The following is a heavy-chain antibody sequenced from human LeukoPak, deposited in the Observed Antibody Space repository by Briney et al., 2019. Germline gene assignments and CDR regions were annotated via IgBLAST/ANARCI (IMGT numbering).Heavy chain of an antibody. J-gene: IGHJ6*03. Sequence: GGSLRLSCATSGFTFSTYAMTWVRQAPGKGLEFISGIGGRDGGTSYADSVRGRFTISRDNSKNTLYLQMNSLRAEDTAVYYCAKDRRDSSGWDNYFYYSTDVWGKGTTVTVSS. D-gene: IGHD6-19*01. V-gene: IGHV3-23*01. CDR2: IGGRDGGT. CDR1: GFTFSTYA. CDR3: AKDRRDSSGWDNYFYYSTDV.